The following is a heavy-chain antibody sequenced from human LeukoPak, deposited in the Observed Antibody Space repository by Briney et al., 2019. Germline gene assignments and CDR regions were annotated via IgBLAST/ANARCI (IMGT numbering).Heavy chain of an antibody. CDR2: IRNKAKRYTT. D-gene: IGHD3-3*01. V-gene: IGHV3-72*01. CDR1: GFTFSSYG. Sequence: GGSLRLSCAASGFTFSSYGMHWVRQAPGKGLEWVARIRNKAKRYTTEYAASVKGRFTISRDDSESSLSLQMTSLKTEDTALYYCARGVSWSGYWGMDVWGQGTSVTVSS. J-gene: IGHJ6*02. CDR3: ARGVSWSGYWGMDV.